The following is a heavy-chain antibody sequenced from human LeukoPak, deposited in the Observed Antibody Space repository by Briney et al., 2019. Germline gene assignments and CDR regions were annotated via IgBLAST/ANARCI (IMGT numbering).Heavy chain of an antibody. Sequence: TSETLSLTCTVSGGSISSYYWSWIRQPAGKGLEWIGRIYTSGSTNYNPSLKSRVTMSVDTSKNQFSLKLSSVTAADTAVYYCARDKSGYSYGYYYYYYMDVWGKGTRSPSP. CDR2: IYTSGST. V-gene: IGHV4-4*07. CDR3: ARDKSGYSYGYYYYYYMDV. D-gene: IGHD5-18*01. CDR1: GGSISSYY. J-gene: IGHJ6*03.